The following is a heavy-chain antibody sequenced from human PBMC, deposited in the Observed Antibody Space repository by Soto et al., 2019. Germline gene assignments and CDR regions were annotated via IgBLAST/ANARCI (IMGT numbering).Heavy chain of an antibody. D-gene: IGHD6-19*01. CDR2: INPSGGST. J-gene: IGHJ4*02. Sequence: ASMMVSCKASGYTFTSYYMHWVRQAPVQGLEWMGIINPSGGSTSYAQKFQGRVTMTRDTSTSTVYMELSSLRSEDTAVDYCARDRSAVAGTPTDYWAQGTLVNVST. CDR3: ARDRSAVAGTPTDY. CDR1: GYTFTSYY. V-gene: IGHV1-46*01.